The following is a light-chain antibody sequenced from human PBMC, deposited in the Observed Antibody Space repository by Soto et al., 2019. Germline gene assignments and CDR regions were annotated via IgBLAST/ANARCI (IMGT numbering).Light chain of an antibody. CDR1: QSVSSSY. Sequence: EIVLTQSPGTLSLSPGERATLSCRASQSVSSSYLAWHQQKPGQAPRLLIYGASFRATGIPDRFSGSGSGTDFTLTISRLEPEDFAVYYCQQDGSSPSWEFGQGTKVEIK. CDR3: QQDGSSPSWE. J-gene: IGKJ1*01. V-gene: IGKV3-20*01. CDR2: GAS.